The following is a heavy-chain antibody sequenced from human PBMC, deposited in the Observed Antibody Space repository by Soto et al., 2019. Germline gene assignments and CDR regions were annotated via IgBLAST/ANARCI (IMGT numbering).Heavy chain of an antibody. D-gene: IGHD5-12*01. V-gene: IGHV3-7*03. CDR2: ISQDGSEI. CDR1: GFTFSFYW. CDR3: ARDWSYSGFEDF. J-gene: IGHJ4*02. Sequence: GSLRLSCEVSGFTFSFYWMSWVRQAPGKGLEWVANISQDGSEINFVDSVKGRFTISRDNAKNLPYLQMNSLRVEDTAVYYCARDWSYSGFEDFWGQGTQVTVSS.